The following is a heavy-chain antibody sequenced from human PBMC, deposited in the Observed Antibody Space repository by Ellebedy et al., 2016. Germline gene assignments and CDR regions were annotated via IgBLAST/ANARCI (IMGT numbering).Heavy chain of an antibody. V-gene: IGHV4-59*01. CDR2: IYYSGST. CDR1: GGSISSYY. CDR3: ARGGYGYPYYYYYGMDV. Sequence: SETLSLXXTVSGGSISSYYWSWIRQPPGKGLEWIGYIYYSGSTNYNPALKSRVTISVDTSKNQFSLKLSSVTAADTAVYYCARGGYGYPYYYYYGMDVWGQGTTVTVSS. J-gene: IGHJ6*02. D-gene: IGHD5-18*01.